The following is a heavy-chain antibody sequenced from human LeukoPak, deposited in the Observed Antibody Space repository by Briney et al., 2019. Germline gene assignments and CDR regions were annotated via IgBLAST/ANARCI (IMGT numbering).Heavy chain of an antibody. J-gene: IGHJ5*02. Sequence: SETLPLTCTVSGGSISSYYWSWIRQPPGKGLEWIGYIYYSGSTNYNPSLKSRVTISVDTSKNQFSLKLSSVTAADTAVYYCARAGYSNYEQNWFDPWGQGTLVTVSS. CDR1: GGSISSYY. V-gene: IGHV4-59*01. CDR2: IYYSGST. D-gene: IGHD4-11*01. CDR3: ARAGYSNYEQNWFDP.